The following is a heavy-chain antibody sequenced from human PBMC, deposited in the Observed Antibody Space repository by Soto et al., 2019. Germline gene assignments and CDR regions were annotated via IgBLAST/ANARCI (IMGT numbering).Heavy chain of an antibody. CDR1: SGSISSSNW. V-gene: IGHV4-4*02. CDR2: IYHSGST. D-gene: IGHD2-15*01. J-gene: IGHJ3*02. CDR3: ASPHCSGGSCYSVALDI. Sequence: SETLSLTCAVSSGSISSSNWWSWVRQPPGKGLEWIGEIYHSGSTNYNPSLKSRVTISVDKSKNQFSLKLSSVTAADTAVYYCASPHCSGGSCYSVALDIWGQGTMVTVSS.